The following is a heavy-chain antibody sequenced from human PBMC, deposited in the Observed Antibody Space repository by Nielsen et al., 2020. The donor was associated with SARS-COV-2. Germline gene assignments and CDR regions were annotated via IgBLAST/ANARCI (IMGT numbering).Heavy chain of an antibody. CDR2: IYYNGIS. D-gene: IGHD3-22*01. J-gene: IGHJ4*02. Sequence: SETLSLTCTVSGGSISSRSYYWGWIRQPPGKGLEWIGSIYYNGISYYNASLESRVTISLDTSKNQFSLKLRSVTAADTALYYCARTHDYYDSSRLDYWGQGTLVTVSS. V-gene: IGHV4-39*01. CDR3: ARTHDYYDSSRLDY. CDR1: GGSISSRSYY.